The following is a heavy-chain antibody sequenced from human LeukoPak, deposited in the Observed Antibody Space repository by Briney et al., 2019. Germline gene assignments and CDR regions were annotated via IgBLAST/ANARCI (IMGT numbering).Heavy chain of an antibody. J-gene: IGHJ4*02. CDR1: GFTFSNAW. CDR2: IKSKSDAGTT. D-gene: IGHD3-16*01. CDR3: TTGHYVWGSSCDY. V-gene: IGHV3-15*01. Sequence: GGSLRLSCAASGFTFSNAWMTWVRQAPGKGLEWVGRIKSKSDAGTTDYAAPVKGRFTTSRDDSKNTLYLQMNSLKIEDTAVYYCTTGHYVWGSSCDYWGQGTLVTVSS.